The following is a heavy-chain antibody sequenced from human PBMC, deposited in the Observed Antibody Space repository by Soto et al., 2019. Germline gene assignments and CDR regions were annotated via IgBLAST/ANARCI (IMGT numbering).Heavy chain of an antibody. CDR3: ARGADSSGYYYEVPDY. V-gene: IGHV5-10-1*01. J-gene: IGHJ4*02. CDR2: IDPSDSYT. D-gene: IGHD3-22*01. Sequence: GESLKISCKGSGYSFTSYWISWVRQMPGKGLEWMGRIDPSDSYTNYSPSFQGHVTTSADKSISTAYLQWSSLKASDTAMYYCARGADSSGYYYEVPDYWGQGTLVTVSS. CDR1: GYSFTSYW.